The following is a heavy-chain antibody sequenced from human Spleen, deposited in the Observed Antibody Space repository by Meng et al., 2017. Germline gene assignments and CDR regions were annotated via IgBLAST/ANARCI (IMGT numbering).Heavy chain of an antibody. CDR1: GFTFSSFE. J-gene: IGHJ4*02. D-gene: IGHD1-1*01. CDR3: AKDREGTTADYFDY. V-gene: IGHV3-23*01. CDR2: ISGSGDSI. Sequence: GGSLRLSCVASGFTFSSFEMNWVRQAPGKGLEWISYISGSGDSIHYADSVKGRFTISRDNSKNTLYLQMNSLRAEDTAVYYCAKDREGTTADYFDYWGQGTRVTVSS.